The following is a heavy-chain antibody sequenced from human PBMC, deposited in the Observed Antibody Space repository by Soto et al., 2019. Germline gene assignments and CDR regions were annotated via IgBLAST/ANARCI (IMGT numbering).Heavy chain of an antibody. Sequence: EVHLVESGGGLVQPGGSLRLSCAASGFTFSIYNMNWFRQAPGKGLEWISHITSSGIIYYADSVKGRFTISRDNAKNSLYLHMNSLRVEDTAVYYCVSPLIVATTYWGQGTRVTVSS. CDR3: VSPLIVATTY. CDR2: ITSSGII. CDR1: GFTFSIYN. D-gene: IGHD5-12*01. J-gene: IGHJ4*02. V-gene: IGHV3-48*01.